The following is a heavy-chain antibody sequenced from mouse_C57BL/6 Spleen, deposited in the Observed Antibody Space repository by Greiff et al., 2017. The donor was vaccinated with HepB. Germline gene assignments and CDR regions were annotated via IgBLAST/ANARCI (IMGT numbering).Heavy chain of an antibody. D-gene: IGHD3-2*02. J-gene: IGHJ3*01. CDR2: INPNNGGT. V-gene: IGHV1-26*01. CDR1: GYTFTDYY. CDR3: ARTSSGPAWFAY. Sequence: EVQLQQSGPELVKPGASVKISCKASGYTFTDYYMNWVKQSHGKSLEWIGDINPNNGGTSYNQKFKGKATLTVDKSYSTAYMELRSLTSEDSAVYYGARTSSGPAWFAYGGQGTLVTVSA.